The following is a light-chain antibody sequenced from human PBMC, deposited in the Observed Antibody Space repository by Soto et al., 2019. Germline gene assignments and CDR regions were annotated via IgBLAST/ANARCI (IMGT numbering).Light chain of an antibody. CDR3: QQFNSYPFT. V-gene: IGKV1-13*02. J-gene: IGKJ5*01. CDR2: DAS. Sequence: AIQLTQSPSSLSASVGDRVTITCRASQGISSALAWYQQKPGKAPKLLIYDASSLESGVPSRFSGSGSGTDFTLTISSLQPEDFATYYCQQFNSYPFTFAQGTRLEIK. CDR1: QGISSA.